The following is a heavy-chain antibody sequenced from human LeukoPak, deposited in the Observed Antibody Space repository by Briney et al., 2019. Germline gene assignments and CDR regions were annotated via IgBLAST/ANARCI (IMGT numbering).Heavy chain of an antibody. D-gene: IGHD4/OR15-4a*01. CDR1: GFTFSSYG. CDR3: ARDTLGEGEDANYAVYYFDY. CDR2: ISYDGSNK. Sequence: GGSLRLSCAASGFTFSSYGMHWVRQAPGKGLEWVAVISYDGSNKYYADSVKGRFTISRDNSKNTLYLQMNSLRADDTAFYYCARDTLGEGEDANYAVYYFDYWGQGTVVTVSS. V-gene: IGHV3-30*03. J-gene: IGHJ4*02.